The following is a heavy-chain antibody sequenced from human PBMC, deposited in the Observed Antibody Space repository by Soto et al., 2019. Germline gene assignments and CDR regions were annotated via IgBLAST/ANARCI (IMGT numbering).Heavy chain of an antibody. CDR2: IYYSGST. J-gene: IGHJ3*01. CDR1: GGSVSRGSYY. D-gene: IGHD4-17*01. CDR3: AGGLTTVVTSD. Sequence: SETLSLTCTVSGGSVSRGSYYWSWIRQPPGKGLEWIGYIYYSGSTNYNPSLKSRVTISVDTSKNQFSLKLSSVTAADTAVYYCAGGLTTVVTSDWGQGTMVTVSS. V-gene: IGHV4-61*01.